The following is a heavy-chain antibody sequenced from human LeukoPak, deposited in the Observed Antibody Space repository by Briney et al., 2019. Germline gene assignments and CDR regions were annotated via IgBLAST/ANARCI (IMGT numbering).Heavy chain of an antibody. CDR2: FNPNSGGT. J-gene: IGHJ3*02. CDR1: GYTFTGYY. V-gene: IGHV1-2*02. Sequence: GASVKVSCKASGYTFTGYYMHWVRQAPGQGLEWMGWFNPNSGGTNYAQKFQGRATMTRDTSISTAYMELSRLRSDDTAVYYCARAEVVLMVYAIGEAFDIWGQGTMVTVSS. D-gene: IGHD2-8*01. CDR3: ARAEVVLMVYAIGEAFDI.